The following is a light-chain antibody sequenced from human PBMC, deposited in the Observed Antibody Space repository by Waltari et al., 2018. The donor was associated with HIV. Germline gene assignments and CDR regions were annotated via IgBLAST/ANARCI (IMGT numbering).Light chain of an antibody. Sequence: EIVMTQSPVTLSVSPGERATLSCRASQSVSSNLAWYQQNPGQAPRLLIYGASTRATGIPARFSGSGSGTEVTLTISSLQSEDFAVYYCQQYNIWPLTFGGGTKVEIK. CDR3: QQYNIWPLT. V-gene: IGKV3-15*01. CDR1: QSVSSN. CDR2: GAS. J-gene: IGKJ4*01.